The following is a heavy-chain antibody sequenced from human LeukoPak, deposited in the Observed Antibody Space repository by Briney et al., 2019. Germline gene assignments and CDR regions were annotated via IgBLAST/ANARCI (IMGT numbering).Heavy chain of an antibody. V-gene: IGHV3-74*01. D-gene: IGHD2-2*01. CDR2: INSDGTTT. CDR1: GFTFSSYA. J-gene: IGHJ4*02. CDR3: ARGDAYALNF. Sequence: GRSLRLSCAASGFTFSSYAMHWVRQAPGKGLVWVSRINSDGTTTAYADSVKGRFTISRDNAKNTLYLQMNSLRAEDTAVYSCARGDAYALNFWGQGTLVTVSS.